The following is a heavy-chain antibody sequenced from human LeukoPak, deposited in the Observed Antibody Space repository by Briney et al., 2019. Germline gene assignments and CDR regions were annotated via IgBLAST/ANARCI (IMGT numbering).Heavy chain of an antibody. Sequence: GGPLRLPCGASGFTVSSYSMHWLPRAPGKALEGVTSFSSSSSYIYYADSVKGRVTISRDNTKNSLYLQMNSLRAEDTAVYYCARDRSDRLVVAGTSAFDYWGHGTLVTVSS. V-gene: IGHV3-21*01. J-gene: IGHJ4*01. CDR3: ARDRSDRLVVAGTSAFDY. CDR2: FSSSSSYI. D-gene: IGHD6-19*01. CDR1: GFTVSSYS.